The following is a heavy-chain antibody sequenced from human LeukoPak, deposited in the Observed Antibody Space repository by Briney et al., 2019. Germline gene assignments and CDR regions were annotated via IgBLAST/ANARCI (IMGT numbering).Heavy chain of an antibody. CDR2: INHSGST. Sequence: PSETLSLTCSVSGDSISGSSYYWGWIRQPPGKGLEWIGEINHSGSTNYNPSLKSRVTISVDTSKNQFSLKLSSVTAADTAVYYCARPKTVALDAFDIWGQGTMVTVSS. CDR1: GDSISGSSYY. CDR3: ARPKTVALDAFDI. V-gene: IGHV4-39*07. J-gene: IGHJ3*02. D-gene: IGHD4-23*01.